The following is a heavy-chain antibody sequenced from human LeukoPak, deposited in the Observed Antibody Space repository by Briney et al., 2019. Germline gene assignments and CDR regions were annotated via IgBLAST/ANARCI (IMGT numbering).Heavy chain of an antibody. D-gene: IGHD2-8*01. CDR1: GYTFTGYY. CDR2: INPNSGGT. CDR3: ARDGCTNGVCYTGY. V-gene: IGHV1-2*02. Sequence: ASVKVSCKASGYTFTGYYMHWVRQAPGQGLEWMGWINPNSGGTNYAQKFQGRVTMTRDTSISTAYMELSRLRSEDTAVYYCARDGCTNGVCYTGYWGQGTLVTVSS. J-gene: IGHJ4*02.